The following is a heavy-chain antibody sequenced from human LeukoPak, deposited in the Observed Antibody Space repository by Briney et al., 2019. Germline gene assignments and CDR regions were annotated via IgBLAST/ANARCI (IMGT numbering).Heavy chain of an antibody. D-gene: IGHD6-19*01. CDR2: TKGDETEQ. J-gene: IGHJ4*02. CDR1: GFTFSSYS. CDR3: VRDGRSRWHLDY. Sequence: PGGSLRLSCAASGFTFSSYSMNWVRQAPGKGLEWVANTKGDETEQYSLDSVKGGFTISRDYAKNSMSLQMNSLRADDTAVYYCVRDGRSRWHLDYWGQGVLVTVSS. V-gene: IGHV3-7*01.